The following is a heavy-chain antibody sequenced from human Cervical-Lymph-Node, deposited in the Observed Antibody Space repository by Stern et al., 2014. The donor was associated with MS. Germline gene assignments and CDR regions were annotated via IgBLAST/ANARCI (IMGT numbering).Heavy chain of an antibody. CDR1: GYTFTSYW. Sequence: EVQLVQSGPEVKRPGESLKISCQASGYTFTSYWIGWVRQMPGKGLEWIAIIFPGGSDIRQSPPFQGQVTISADKSSSTAYLQWNNLKAPDTAIYYCARQRYFDYWGQGTLVTVSS. CDR2: IFPGGSDI. V-gene: IGHV5-51*01. J-gene: IGHJ4*02. CDR3: ARQRYFDY.